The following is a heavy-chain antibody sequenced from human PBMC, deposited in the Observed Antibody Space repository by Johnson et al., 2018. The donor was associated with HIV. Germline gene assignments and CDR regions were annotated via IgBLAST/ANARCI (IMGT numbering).Heavy chain of an antibody. CDR2: IYSGGRT. D-gene: IGHD5-24*01. CDR1: GFIVSSNC. V-gene: IGHV3-66*03. CDR3: ARDEPYNLNAFDI. J-gene: IGHJ3*02. Sequence: EVQLVESGGGLMQPGGSLRLSCAASGFIVSSNCMTWVRQAPGKGLEWVSVIYSGGRTYYVDSVKGRFTISRDNSKNTLYLQMNSLRAEDTAVYYCARDEPYNLNAFDIWGQGTMVTVSS.